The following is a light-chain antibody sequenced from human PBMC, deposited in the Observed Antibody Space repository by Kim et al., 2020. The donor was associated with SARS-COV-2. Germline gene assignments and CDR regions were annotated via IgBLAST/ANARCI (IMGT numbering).Light chain of an antibody. CDR3: QSYDSSLSGSV. CDR1: SSSIGAGYD. J-gene: IGLJ3*02. CDR2: GNN. Sequence: QRVTISCTGSSSSIGAGYDVHWYQQLPGTAPKLLIYGNNNRPSGVPDRFSGSQSGTSASLAITGLQAEDEADYYCQSYDSSLSGSVFGGGTQLTVL. V-gene: IGLV1-40*01.